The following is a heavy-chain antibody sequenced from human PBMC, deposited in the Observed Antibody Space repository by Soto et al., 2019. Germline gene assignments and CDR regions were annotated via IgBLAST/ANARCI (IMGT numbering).Heavy chain of an antibody. D-gene: IGHD6-13*01. CDR2: IVSDGSRT. CDR3: ATGYSSSWYYFQH. J-gene: IGHJ1*01. V-gene: IGHV3-74*01. CDR1: GFTFSRYW. Sequence: PGGSLRLSCAGSGFTFSRYWMHWVRQVPGKGLVWVANIVSDGSRTTYADSVKGRFTISRDNSKNTLYLQMNSLRAEDTAVYYCATGYSSSWYYFQHWGQGTLVTVSS.